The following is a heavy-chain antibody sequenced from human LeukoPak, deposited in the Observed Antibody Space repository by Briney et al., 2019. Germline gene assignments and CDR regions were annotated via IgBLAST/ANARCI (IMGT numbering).Heavy chain of an antibody. CDR2: IRYDGTIK. Sequence: GGSLRLSCAASGFTFSSYGMHWVRQAPGKGLEWVSFIRYDGTIKYYADSVKGRFTISRDNSKNTMYLQMNSVRPEDTAVYYCAKDLMPRKRESWNRIPAAGPQPPDYWGQGTLVTVSS. J-gene: IGHJ4*02. CDR1: GFTFSSYG. V-gene: IGHV3-30*02. CDR3: AKDLMPRKRESWNRIPAAGPQPPDY. D-gene: IGHD6-13*01.